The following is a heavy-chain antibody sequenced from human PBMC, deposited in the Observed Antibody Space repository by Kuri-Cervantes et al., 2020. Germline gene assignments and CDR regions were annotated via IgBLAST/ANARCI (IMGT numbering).Heavy chain of an antibody. V-gene: IGHV3-23*01. CDR1: GFTFSSYA. J-gene: IGHJ4*02. Sequence: GESLKISCAASGFTFSSYAMSWVRQAPGKGLEWVSAISGSGGSTYYADSVKGRFTISRDNAKNSLYLQMNSLRAEDTAVYYCARDTSGDFTTTPFDYWGQGTLVTVSS. CDR3: ARDTSGDFTTTPFDY. D-gene: IGHD4-17*01. CDR2: ISGSGGST.